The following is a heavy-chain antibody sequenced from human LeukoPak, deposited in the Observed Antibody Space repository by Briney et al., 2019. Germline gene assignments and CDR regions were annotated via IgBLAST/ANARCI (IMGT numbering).Heavy chain of an antibody. Sequence: SETLSLTCTVSSASISSYYWSWIRQPPGKGLEWIANIYYSGSTNYNPSLKSRITISVDTSKNQFSLKLSSVTAADTAVYYCARARYYDILTGYSSYFDYWGQETLVTVSS. CDR1: SASISSYY. CDR2: IYYSGST. D-gene: IGHD3-9*01. V-gene: IGHV4-59*01. J-gene: IGHJ4*02. CDR3: ARARYYDILTGYSSYFDY.